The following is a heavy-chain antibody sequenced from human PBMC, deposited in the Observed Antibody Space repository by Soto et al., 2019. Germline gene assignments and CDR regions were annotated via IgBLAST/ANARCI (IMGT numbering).Heavy chain of an antibody. CDR2: INHSGST. J-gene: IGHJ4*02. D-gene: IGHD2-8*02. CDR1: GGSFSGYY. Sequence: QVQLQQWGAGLLKPSETLSLTCAVYGGSFSGYYWTWIRQPPGTGLEWIGEINHSGSTNYNPSLKXRXTXSXXTSKKQFSLKLTSVTAADTAVYYCARDKITGLFDYWGQGTLVTVSS. CDR3: ARDKITGLFDY. V-gene: IGHV4-34*01.